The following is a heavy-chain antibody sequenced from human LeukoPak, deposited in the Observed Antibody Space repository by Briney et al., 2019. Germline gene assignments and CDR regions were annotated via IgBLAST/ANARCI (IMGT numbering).Heavy chain of an antibody. CDR2: IYPGDSDT. Sequence: GESLKISCKASGYSFTSYWIGWVRQMPGKGLEWMGIIYPGDSDTRYSPSFQGQVTISADKSISTAYLQWSSLKASDTAMYYCARNLGSSGWSSYPDYWGQGTLVTVSS. D-gene: IGHD6-19*01. J-gene: IGHJ4*02. CDR1: GYSFTSYW. CDR3: ARNLGSSGWSSYPDY. V-gene: IGHV5-51*01.